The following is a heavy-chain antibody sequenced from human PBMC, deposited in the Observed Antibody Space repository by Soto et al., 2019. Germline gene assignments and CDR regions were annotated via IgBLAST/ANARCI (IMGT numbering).Heavy chain of an antibody. CDR2: IGGSGYYT. CDR1: GFTFSSHA. V-gene: IGHV3-23*01. CDR3: AKVRPGFDY. Sequence: EVQLLESGGGLAQPGGSLRLSCAASGFTFSSHAMSWVRQAPGKGLEWVSSIGGSGYYTYYADSVKGRFTISRDNSKNTLYLQMNSLRAEDTAVYYCAKVRPGFDYWGQGTLVTVSS. J-gene: IGHJ4*02.